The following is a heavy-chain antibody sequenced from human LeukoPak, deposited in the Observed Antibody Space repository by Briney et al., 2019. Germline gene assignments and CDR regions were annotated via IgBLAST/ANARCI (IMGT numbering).Heavy chain of an antibody. Sequence: ASVKVSCKASGYTFTGYYMHWVRQAPGQGLEWMGWINPNSGGTNYAQKFQGRVTMTRDTSISTAYMELSRLRSDDTAVYYCARDTEYSSGWYYYYMDVWGKGTTVTISS. V-gene: IGHV1-2*02. CDR2: INPNSGGT. CDR3: ARDTEYSSGWYYYYMDV. D-gene: IGHD6-19*01. J-gene: IGHJ6*03. CDR1: GYTFTGYY.